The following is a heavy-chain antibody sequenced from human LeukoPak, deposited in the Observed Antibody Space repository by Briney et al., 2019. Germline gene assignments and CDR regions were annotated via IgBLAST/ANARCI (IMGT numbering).Heavy chain of an antibody. CDR1: RFTFSSYA. CDR2: ISLDGSNK. V-gene: IGHV3-30-3*01. J-gene: IGHJ3*02. CDR3: ARDLVKYSSSPDAFDI. Sequence: GRSLRLSCAASRFTFSSYAMHWVRQAPGKGLEWVALISLDGSNKYYADSVKGRFTISRDNSKNTLYLQMNSLRAEDTAVYYCARDLVKYSSSPDAFDIWGQGTMVTVSS. D-gene: IGHD6-6*01.